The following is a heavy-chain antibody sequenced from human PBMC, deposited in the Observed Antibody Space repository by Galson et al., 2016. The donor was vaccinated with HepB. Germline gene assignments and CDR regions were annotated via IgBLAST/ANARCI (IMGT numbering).Heavy chain of an antibody. V-gene: IGHV3-73*01. D-gene: IGHD3-3*01. CDR1: GFTFSSYA. CDR3: TSLTIFGVVTKY. CDR2: IRSNANNYET. J-gene: IGHJ4*02. Sequence: SLRLSCAASGFTFSSYAMHWVRQASGKGLEWVGRIRSNANNYETAYAASATGMFTISREDSKNTAYLQMNSLKTEDTAVYYCTSLTIFGVVTKYWGQGTLVTVSS.